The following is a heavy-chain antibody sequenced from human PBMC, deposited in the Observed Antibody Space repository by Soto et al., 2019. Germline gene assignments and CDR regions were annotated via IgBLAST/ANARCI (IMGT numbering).Heavy chain of an antibody. D-gene: IGHD3-3*01. CDR1: GGSISSSSYY. CDR2: IYYSGST. J-gene: IGHJ3*02. CDR3: ASATYYDFWSGPADAFDI. V-gene: IGHV4-39*01. Sequence: QLQLQESGPGLVKPSETLSLTCTVSGGSISSSSYYWGWIRQPPGKGLEWIGSIYYSGSTYYNPSLKSRVTISVDTSKNQFSLKLSSVTAADTAVYYCASATYYDFWSGPADAFDIWGQGTMVTVSS.